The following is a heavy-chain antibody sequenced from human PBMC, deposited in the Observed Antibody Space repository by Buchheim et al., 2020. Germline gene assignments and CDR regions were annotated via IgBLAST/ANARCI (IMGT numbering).Heavy chain of an antibody. CDR1: GGSISTTSFY. J-gene: IGHJ5*02. Sequence: QLQLQESGPGLVKPSETLSLRCSVSGGSISTTSFYWGWIRQAPGKGLECIGVIYYSGTTYYNPSLKSRVTISVDTSRNQFSLNLSSVTAADTAVYYCARLELGITWFDPWGQGTL. V-gene: IGHV4-39*01. CDR3: ARLELGITWFDP. D-gene: IGHD7-27*01. CDR2: IYYSGTT.